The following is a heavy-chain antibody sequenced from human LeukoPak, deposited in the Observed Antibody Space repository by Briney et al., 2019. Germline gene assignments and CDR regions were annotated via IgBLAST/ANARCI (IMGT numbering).Heavy chain of an antibody. V-gene: IGHV3-48*03. CDR2: ISRLGSTI. Sequence: GGSLRLSCAASGFTFSSYEMNWVRQAPGKGLEWISSISRLGSTIKDTDSVKGRFTISRDNAKNSLYLQMNSLRGEDTAVYYCAKDNNYGLRPYYFDYWGQGTLVTVSS. J-gene: IGHJ4*02. D-gene: IGHD3-10*01. CDR1: GFTFSSYE. CDR3: AKDNNYGLRPYYFDY.